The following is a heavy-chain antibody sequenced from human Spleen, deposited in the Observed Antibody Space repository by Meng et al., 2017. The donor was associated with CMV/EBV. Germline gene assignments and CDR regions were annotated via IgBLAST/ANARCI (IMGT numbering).Heavy chain of an antibody. CDR2: IYHSGTT. V-gene: IGHV4-4*02. D-gene: IGHD3-3*02. J-gene: IGHJ6*02. CDR1: GGSIRSNNW. CDR3: ARAIYSDFWSGAPLDV. Sequence: GPLRLSCAVSGGSIRSNNWWSWVRHPPGKGLEWIGEIYHSGTTNDNPSLKTRVTMSVDKSKNQFSLNLSSVTAADTAVYYCARAIYSDFWSGAPLDVWGQGTTVTVSS.